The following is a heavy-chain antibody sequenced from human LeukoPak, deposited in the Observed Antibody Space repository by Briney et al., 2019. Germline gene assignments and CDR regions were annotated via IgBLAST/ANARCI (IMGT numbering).Heavy chain of an antibody. CDR3: ARMGVGAVPFDY. J-gene: IGHJ4*02. CDR1: GGSISSSSYY. D-gene: IGHD1-26*01. V-gene: IGHV4-39*07. CDR2: IYYSGST. Sequence: SETLSLTCTVSGGSISSSSYYWGWIRQPPGKGLEWIGSIYYSGSTYYNPSLKSRVTISVDTSKNQFSLKLSSVTAADTAVYYCARMGVGAVPFDYWGQGTLVTVSS.